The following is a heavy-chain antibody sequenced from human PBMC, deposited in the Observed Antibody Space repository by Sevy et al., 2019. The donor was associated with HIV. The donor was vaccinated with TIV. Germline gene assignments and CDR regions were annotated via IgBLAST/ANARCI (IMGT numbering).Heavy chain of an antibody. CDR2: IKSDGSST. J-gene: IGHJ5*02. Sequence: GGSLRLSCAASGFTFSSYWMHWVRQVPGKGLVWVSRIKSDGSSTSYADSVKGRFTISRDNAKNTLYLQMNSLRAEDTAVYYCARDRSGSYHVSDNWFDPWGQGTRVTVSS. CDR3: ARDRSGSYHVSDNWFDP. V-gene: IGHV3-74*01. CDR1: GFTFSSYW. D-gene: IGHD1-26*01.